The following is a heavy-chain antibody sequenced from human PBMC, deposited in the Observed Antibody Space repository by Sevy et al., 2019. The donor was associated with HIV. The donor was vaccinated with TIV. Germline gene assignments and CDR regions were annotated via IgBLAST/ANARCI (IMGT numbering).Heavy chain of an antibody. Sequence: GGSLRLSCVASGFIFGSYGITWVRQAPGKGLEWVAAISFDGTNKYYEDSVKGRFTISRANSKNPLYLQMNSLRTEDTAVYHCAKGRVGYSDFWSGYNFDFWGQGILVTVSS. CDR1: GFIFGSYG. J-gene: IGHJ4*02. CDR2: ISFDGTNK. D-gene: IGHD3-3*01. CDR3: AKGRVGYSDFWSGYNFDF. V-gene: IGHV3-30*18.